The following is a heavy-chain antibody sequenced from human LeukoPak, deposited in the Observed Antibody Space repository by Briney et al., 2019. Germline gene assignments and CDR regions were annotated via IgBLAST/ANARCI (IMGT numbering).Heavy chain of an antibody. D-gene: IGHD3-3*01. CDR3: ARGDFWSGTYTDAFDV. V-gene: IGHV3-7*04. Sequence: PGGSLRLSCAASGFTFSSYWMSWVRQAPGKGLEWVANIKPDGSDKHYLDSIKGRFIISRDNANNLLYLQMNSLRAEDTAVYYCARGDFWSGTYTDAFDVWGQGTMVTVSS. J-gene: IGHJ3*01. CDR1: GFTFSSYW. CDR2: IKPDGSDK.